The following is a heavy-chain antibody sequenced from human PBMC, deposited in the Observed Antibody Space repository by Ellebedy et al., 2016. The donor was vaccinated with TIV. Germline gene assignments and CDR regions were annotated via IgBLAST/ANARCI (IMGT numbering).Heavy chain of an antibody. V-gene: IGHV3-7*03. CDR1: GFSFKDYW. J-gene: IGHJ5*02. CDR3: TGGGSGIWGPNWFDP. D-gene: IGHD3-10*01. Sequence: GGSLRLSCAASGFSFKDYWMTWVRQAPGKGLEWVAIIQQGGGETSYVDAAKGRFTSSRDNAKESLYLQMNSLRVEETAIYYCTGGGSGIWGPNWFDPWGQGTLVSVSS. CDR2: IQQGGGET.